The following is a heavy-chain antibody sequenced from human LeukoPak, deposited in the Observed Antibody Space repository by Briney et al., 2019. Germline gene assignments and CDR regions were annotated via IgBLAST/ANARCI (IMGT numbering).Heavy chain of an antibody. Sequence: PGGSLRLSCAASGFTFSNFWMHWVRQVPGKGLVWVARINSDGSATNYADSVKGRFTISRDNAKNTLYLQMNGLRADDAAVYYCVRVGGTYSPLNYWGQGTLVTVSS. CDR3: VRVGGTYSPLNY. CDR1: GFTFSNFW. J-gene: IGHJ4*02. D-gene: IGHD1-26*01. CDR2: INSDGSAT. V-gene: IGHV3-74*01.